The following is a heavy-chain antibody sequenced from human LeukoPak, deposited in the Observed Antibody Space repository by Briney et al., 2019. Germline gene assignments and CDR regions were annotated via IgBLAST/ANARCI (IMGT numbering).Heavy chain of an antibody. V-gene: IGHV3-43*01. CDR3: AKDKGPGGGFFDY. D-gene: IGHD3-16*01. Sequence: GGSLRLSCAASGFTFDDYTMHWVRHAPGKGLEWVSLISWDGGSTYYADSVKGRFTISRDNSKNSLYLQMNSLRTEDTALYYCAKDKGPGGGFFDYWGQGTLVTVSS. CDR1: GFTFDDYT. J-gene: IGHJ4*02. CDR2: ISWDGGST.